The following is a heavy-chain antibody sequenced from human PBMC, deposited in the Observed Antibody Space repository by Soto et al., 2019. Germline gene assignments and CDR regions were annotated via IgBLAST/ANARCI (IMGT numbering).Heavy chain of an antibody. CDR1: GYSFTSYW. J-gene: IGHJ6*02. D-gene: IGHD5-18*01. V-gene: IGHV5-10-1*01. CDR2: IDPSDSYT. Sequence: PGESLKISCKGSGYSFTSYWISWVRQMPGKGLEWMGRIDPSDSYTNYSPSFQGHVTISADKSISTAYLQWSSLKASDTAMYYCARPIVDTAMGAPLGYYGMAVWGQGTTVTLSS. CDR3: ARPIVDTAMGAPLGYYGMAV.